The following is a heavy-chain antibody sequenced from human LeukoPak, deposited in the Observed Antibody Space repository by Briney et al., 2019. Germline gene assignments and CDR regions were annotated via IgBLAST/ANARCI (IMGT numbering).Heavy chain of an antibody. V-gene: IGHV4-39*07. D-gene: IGHD3-10*01. CDR2: IYYSGST. Sequence: PSETLSLTCTVSGGSISSSSYYWGWIRQPPGKGLEWIGSIYYSGSTYYNPPLKSRVTISVDTSKNQFSLRLSSVTAADTAVYFCVREIPHYGIDYWGQGTLVTVSS. J-gene: IGHJ4*02. CDR1: GGSISSSSYY. CDR3: VREIPHYGIDY.